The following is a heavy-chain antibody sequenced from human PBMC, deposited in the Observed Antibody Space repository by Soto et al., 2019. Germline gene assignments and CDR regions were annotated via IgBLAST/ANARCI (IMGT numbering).Heavy chain of an antibody. Sequence: SETLSLTCTGSGGSISSGGYYWSWIRQHPGKGLEWIGYIYYSGSTYYNPSLKSRVTISVDTSKNQFSLKLSSVTAADTAVYYCARDRILGSGWYYYGMDVWGQGTMVTVSS. V-gene: IGHV4-31*03. CDR3: ARDRILGSGWYYYGMDV. CDR2: IYYSGST. D-gene: IGHD6-19*01. J-gene: IGHJ6*02. CDR1: GGSISSGGYY.